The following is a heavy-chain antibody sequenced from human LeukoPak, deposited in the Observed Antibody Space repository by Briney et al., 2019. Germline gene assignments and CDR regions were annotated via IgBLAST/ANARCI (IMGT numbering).Heavy chain of an antibody. CDR3: ARKYCSTTSCAIGLVDY. CDR1: GGSISSGDYY. V-gene: IGHV4-30-4*01. Sequence: SETLSLTCTVSGGSISSGDYYWSWIRQPPGKGLEWIGYIYYSGSTYYNPSLKSRVTISVDTSKNQFSLKLSSVTVADTAVYYCARKYCSTTSCAIGLVDYWGQGSLVAVSS. J-gene: IGHJ4*02. D-gene: IGHD2-2*01. CDR2: IYYSGST.